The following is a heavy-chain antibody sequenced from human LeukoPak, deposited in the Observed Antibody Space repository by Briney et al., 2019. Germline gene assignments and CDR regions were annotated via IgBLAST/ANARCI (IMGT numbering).Heavy chain of an antibody. CDR3: ARGTYYYDSASEYFQH. Sequence: ASVKVSCKASGYTFTGYYMHWVRQAPGQGLEWMGWINPNSGGTNYAQKFQGRVTMTRDTSISTAYMELSRLRSDDTAVYYCARGTYYYDSASEYFQHWGQGTLVTVSS. D-gene: IGHD3-10*01. CDR2: INPNSGGT. J-gene: IGHJ1*01. V-gene: IGHV1-2*02. CDR1: GYTFTGYY.